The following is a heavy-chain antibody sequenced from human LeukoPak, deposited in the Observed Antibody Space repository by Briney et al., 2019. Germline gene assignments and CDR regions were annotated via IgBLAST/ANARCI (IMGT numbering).Heavy chain of an antibody. Sequence: PGGSLRLSCAASGFTFSSNYMSWVRQAPGKGLEWVSVIYSGGSTYYADSVKGRFTISRDNSKNTLYLQMNSLRAEDTAVYYCARDLEYCSSTSCYTASRYYYYMDVWGEGTTVTVSS. CDR3: ARDLEYCSSTSCYTASRYYYYMDV. CDR1: GFTFSSNY. D-gene: IGHD2-2*02. V-gene: IGHV3-66*02. CDR2: IYSGGST. J-gene: IGHJ6*03.